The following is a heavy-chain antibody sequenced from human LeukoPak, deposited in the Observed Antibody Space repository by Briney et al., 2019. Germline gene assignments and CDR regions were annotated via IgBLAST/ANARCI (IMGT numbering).Heavy chain of an antibody. CDR2: FGRSGHT. CDR1: RLTFSSDR. Sequence: GGSLRLSCVASRLTFSSDRMNWVRQAPGTGLERVSVFGRSGHTYYSDSRKGRFSVSRDISKNTLSLQMNSLRAEDTAIYYFAKEGGRMKPFDYWGQGTLVTVSS. D-gene: IGHD3-16*01. V-gene: IGHV3-23*01. CDR3: AKEGGRMKPFDY. J-gene: IGHJ4*02.